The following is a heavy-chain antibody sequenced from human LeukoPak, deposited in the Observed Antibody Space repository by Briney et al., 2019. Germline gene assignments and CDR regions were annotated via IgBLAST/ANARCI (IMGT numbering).Heavy chain of an antibody. CDR1: GGSMSDTNYY. CDR3: ARQGLRYDWSSAFDY. CDR2: ISYSGTT. J-gene: IGHJ4*02. V-gene: IGHV4-39*01. D-gene: IGHD3-9*01. Sequence: SETLSLTCTVSGGSMSDTNYYWGWIRQPPGKGLEWIGMISYSGTTYYTPSLKSRVTISVDTSKNQFSLKLSSVTAADTAVYYCARQGLRYDWSSAFDYWGQGTLVTVSS.